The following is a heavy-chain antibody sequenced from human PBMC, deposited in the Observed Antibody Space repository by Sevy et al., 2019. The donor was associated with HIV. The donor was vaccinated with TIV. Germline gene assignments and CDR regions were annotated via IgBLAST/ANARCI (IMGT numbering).Heavy chain of an antibody. CDR3: AREGLAARKINYYYYGMDV. J-gene: IGHJ6*02. CDR1: GGTFSSYA. Sequence: ASVKVSCKASGGTFSSYAISWVRQAPGQGLEWMGGIIPIFGTANYAQTFQGRVTITADESTSTAYMELSSLRSEDTAVYYCAREGLAARKINYYYYGMDVWGQGTTVTVSS. CDR2: IIPIFGTA. D-gene: IGHD6-6*01. V-gene: IGHV1-69*13.